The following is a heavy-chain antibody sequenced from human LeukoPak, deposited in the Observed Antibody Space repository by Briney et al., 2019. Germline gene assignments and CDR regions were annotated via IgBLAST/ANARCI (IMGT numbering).Heavy chain of an antibody. CDR1: GGSISSSSYY. V-gene: IGHV4-39*01. D-gene: IGHD3-10*01. Sequence: PSETLSLTCTVSGGSISSSSYYWGWLRQPPGKGLEWIGSIYYSGSTYYNPSLKSRVTLSVDTSKNQFSLKLSSVTAADTAVYYCARHGYGSGSPTDWFDPWGQGTLVTVSS. CDR3: ARHGYGSGSPTDWFDP. J-gene: IGHJ5*02. CDR2: IYYSGST.